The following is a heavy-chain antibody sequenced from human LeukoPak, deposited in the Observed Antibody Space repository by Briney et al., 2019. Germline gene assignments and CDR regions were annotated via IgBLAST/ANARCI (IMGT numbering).Heavy chain of an antibody. D-gene: IGHD3-10*01. Sequence: GAPLRLSCAASGFTFSDYAMSCVRQTPGKGLEWVSTVNGGGGNTYYADSVKGRSTISRDNSKNTMSLQVNSLRVEDTAVYYCAKGGSGTYYRFEHWGQGTLVTVSS. CDR2: VNGGGGNT. CDR1: GFTFSDYA. V-gene: IGHV3-23*01. J-gene: IGHJ4*02. CDR3: AKGGSGTYYRFEH.